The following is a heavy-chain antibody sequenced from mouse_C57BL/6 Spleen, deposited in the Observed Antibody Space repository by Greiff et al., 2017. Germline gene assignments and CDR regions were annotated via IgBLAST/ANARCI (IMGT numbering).Heavy chain of an antibody. J-gene: IGHJ4*01. V-gene: IGHV1-22*01. CDR2: INPNNGGT. CDR1: GYTFTDYN. D-gene: IGHD1-1*02. Sequence: VQLQQSGPELVKPGASVKMSCKASGYTFTDYNMHWVKQSHGKSLEWIGYINPNNGGTSYNQKFKGKATLTVNKSSSTAYMELRSLTSEDAAVYYCASWCHYAMDYWGQGTSVTVSS. CDR3: ASWCHYAMDY.